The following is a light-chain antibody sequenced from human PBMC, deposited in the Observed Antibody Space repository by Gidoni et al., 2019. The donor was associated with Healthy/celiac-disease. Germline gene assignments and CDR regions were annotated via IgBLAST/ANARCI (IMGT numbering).Light chain of an antibody. Sequence: IHMTQSPSTLSASVGDRVTITCRARQSISSWLAWYQQKPGKAPKLLIYDASSLESGVQSRFSGSGSGTEFTLTISSLQPDDFATYYCQQYNSYWTFGQGTKVEIK. CDR2: DAS. CDR3: QQYNSYWT. V-gene: IGKV1-5*01. J-gene: IGKJ1*01. CDR1: QSISSW.